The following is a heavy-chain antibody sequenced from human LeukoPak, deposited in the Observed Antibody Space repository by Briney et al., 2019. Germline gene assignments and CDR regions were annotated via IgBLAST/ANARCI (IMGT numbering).Heavy chain of an antibody. J-gene: IGHJ4*02. CDR3: AKDLITGTSLLDY. Sequence: PGGSLRLSCAASGFTFSSYWMSWVRQAPGKGLEWVANIKQDGSEKYYVDSVKGRFTISRDNAKNSLYLQMNSLRAEDTAVYYCAKDLITGTSLLDYWGQGTLVTVSS. V-gene: IGHV3-7*03. CDR2: IKQDGSEK. D-gene: IGHD1-7*01. CDR1: GFTFSSYW.